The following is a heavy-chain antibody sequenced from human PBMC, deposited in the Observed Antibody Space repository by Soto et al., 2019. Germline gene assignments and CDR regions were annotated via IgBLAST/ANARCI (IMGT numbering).Heavy chain of an antibody. D-gene: IGHD2-2*01. J-gene: IGHJ5*02. V-gene: IGHV4-59*01. Sequence: QVQLQESGPGLVKPSETLSLTCTVSGGSISSYYWSWIRQPPGKGLEWIGYIYYSATTNYNPSLKSRAPISVDTSKNQSSLKLTSVTAADTAVYYCAIALWGPAGHINLFDPWGQGTLVTVSS. CDR1: GGSISSYY. CDR2: IYYSATT. CDR3: AIALWGPAGHINLFDP.